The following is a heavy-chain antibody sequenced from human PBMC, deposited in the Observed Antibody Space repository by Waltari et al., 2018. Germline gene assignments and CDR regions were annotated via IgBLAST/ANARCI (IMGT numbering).Heavy chain of an antibody. J-gene: IGHJ3*01. D-gene: IGHD2-8*01. CDR2: IYNRGGT. Sequence: QVQLQESGPGLVQPSQTLSLACTVPGASIRSGPYYWGWLRQPAGKGLEGIGRIYNRGGTNYNPSLKLRVSISLDTSKNQFSLKLGSVTAADTAVYYCARGGGAVLMIYALWGQGTMVTVSS. CDR3: ARGGGAVLMIYAL. CDR1: GASIRSGPYY. V-gene: IGHV4-61*02.